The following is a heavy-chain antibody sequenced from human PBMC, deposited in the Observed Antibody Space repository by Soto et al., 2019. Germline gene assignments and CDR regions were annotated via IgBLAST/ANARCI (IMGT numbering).Heavy chain of an antibody. V-gene: IGHV1-46*01. Sequence: GXSVKVSFKASGYTFTSYYMHLVRQAPGQGLEWMGIINPSGGSTSYAQKFQGRVTMTRDTSTSTVYMELSSLRSEDTAVYYCAIGSSWYGDYWGQGTLVTVSS. J-gene: IGHJ4*02. CDR3: AIGSSWYGDY. D-gene: IGHD6-13*01. CDR1: GYTFTSYY. CDR2: INPSGGST.